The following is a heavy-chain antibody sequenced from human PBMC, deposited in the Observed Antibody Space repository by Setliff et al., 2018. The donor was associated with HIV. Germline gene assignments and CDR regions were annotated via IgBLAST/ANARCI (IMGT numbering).Heavy chain of an antibody. CDR2: VRAGGGST. V-gene: IGHV3-23*01. Sequence: GGSLRLSCAASGIVFSSYTMTWVRQAPGKGLEWVSAVRAGGGSTFYADSVKGRFTISRDNSKNTLYLQVNSLRPEDTAVYYCAKDNPGGYGDLTLSYFDYWGQGTLVTVSS. CDR1: GIVFSSYT. D-gene: IGHD4-17*01. CDR3: AKDNPGGYGDLTLSYFDY. J-gene: IGHJ4*02.